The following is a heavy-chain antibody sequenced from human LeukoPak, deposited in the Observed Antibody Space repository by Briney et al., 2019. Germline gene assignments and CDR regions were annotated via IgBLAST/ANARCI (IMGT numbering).Heavy chain of an antibody. CDR2: ISGSGSST. Sequence: GGSLRLSCAASGFTFSSYAMSWVRQAPGKGLEWVSGISGSGSSTYYADSVKGRFTISRDNSKNTLYLQMNSLRAEDTAVYYCAGRYYYDSGSYGSVYYFDYWGQGTLVTVSS. CDR1: GFTFSSYA. D-gene: IGHD3-10*01. V-gene: IGHV3-23*01. CDR3: AGRYYYDSGSYGSVYYFDY. J-gene: IGHJ4*02.